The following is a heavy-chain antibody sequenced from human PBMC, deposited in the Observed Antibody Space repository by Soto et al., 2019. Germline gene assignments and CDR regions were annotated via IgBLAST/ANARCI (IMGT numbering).Heavy chain of an antibody. D-gene: IGHD2-2*02. CDR1: GHTFTSYG. CDR2: ISAYNGNT. J-gene: IGHJ4*01. V-gene: IGHV1-18*04. CDR3: ARDQSCSSTSCHMQGRDY. Sequence: ASVKVSCQDSGHTFTSYGISWVRKAPGQGLEWMGWISAYNGNTNYAQKPQGRVTMTTXPXXSXXXMXLXXLRXDDTAVYYCARDQSCSSTSCHMQGRDYWG.